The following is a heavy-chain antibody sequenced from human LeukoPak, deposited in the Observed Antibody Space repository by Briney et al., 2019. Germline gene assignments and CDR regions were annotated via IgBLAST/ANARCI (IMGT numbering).Heavy chain of an antibody. CDR3: ARASAHSAFNAFDI. J-gene: IGHJ3*02. V-gene: IGHV3-53*01. D-gene: IGHD1-26*01. Sequence: GGSLRLSCAASGFTVSSNYMSWVRQAPGKGLEWVSVIYSGGSTYYADSVKGRFTISRDNSKNTLYLQMNSLRAEDTAVYYCARASAHSAFNAFDIRGQGTMVTVSS. CDR2: IYSGGST. CDR1: GFTVSSNY.